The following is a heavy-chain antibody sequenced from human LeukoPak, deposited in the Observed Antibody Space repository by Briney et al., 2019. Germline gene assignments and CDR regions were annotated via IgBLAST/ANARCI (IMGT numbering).Heavy chain of an antibody. CDR2: IYYSGST. CDR3: ARCKYSGSYKEFDY. D-gene: IGHD1-26*01. V-gene: IGHV4-59*01. Sequence: SETLSLTCTVSGGSISSYYWSWIRQPPGKGLEWIGYIYYSGSTNYNPSLKSRVTISVDTSKNQFSLKLSSVTAADTAVYYCARCKYSGSYKEFDYWGQGTLVTVSS. CDR1: GGSISSYY. J-gene: IGHJ4*02.